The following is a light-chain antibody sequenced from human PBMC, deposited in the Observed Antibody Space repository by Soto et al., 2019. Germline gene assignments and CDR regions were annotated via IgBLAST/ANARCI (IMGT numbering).Light chain of an antibody. V-gene: IGKV1-39*01. Sequence: DIQMTQSPSSLSASVGDRVTITCRASQSISSYLNWYQQKPGKAPKLLIYAASSLQSGVPSRFSGSGSGTDFTLTIGSLQPEDFATYYCQQSYSTPTTFGPGTKVDIK. CDR2: AAS. CDR1: QSISSY. CDR3: QQSYSTPTT. J-gene: IGKJ3*01.